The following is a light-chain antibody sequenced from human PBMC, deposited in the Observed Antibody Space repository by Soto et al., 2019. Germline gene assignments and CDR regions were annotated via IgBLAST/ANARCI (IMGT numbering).Light chain of an antibody. J-gene: IGKJ4*01. Sequence: EIVLTQSPGTLSLSPGDRATLSCRASQSISTNLAWYQQKPGQAPRLLIYDASTRATGIPARFSGSGSGTEFTLTISSLLSEDFAVYSCQQYNNWPLTYGGGTKVDIK. CDR1: QSISTN. V-gene: IGKV3D-15*01. CDR3: QQYNNWPLT. CDR2: DAS.